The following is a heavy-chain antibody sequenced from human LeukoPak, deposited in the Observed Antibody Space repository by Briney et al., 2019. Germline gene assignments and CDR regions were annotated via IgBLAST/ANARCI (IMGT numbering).Heavy chain of an antibody. Sequence: SETLSLTCTVSGGSISSYYWSWIRQSPGKGLEWIGYIYHSGSTNYKSSLRSRVTISVDTSKNQFSLKPNSVTAADAAVYYCARGNLRGYPYYYHMDVWGKGTTVTVSS. J-gene: IGHJ6*03. V-gene: IGHV4-59*01. CDR1: GGSISSYY. CDR2: IYHSGST. D-gene: IGHD3-22*01. CDR3: ARGNLRGYPYYYHMDV.